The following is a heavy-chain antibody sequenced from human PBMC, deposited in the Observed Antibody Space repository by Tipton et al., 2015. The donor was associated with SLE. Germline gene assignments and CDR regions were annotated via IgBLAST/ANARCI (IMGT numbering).Heavy chain of an antibody. CDR1: GFTFSSYE. V-gene: IGHV3-48*03. CDR2: IRSSGTTI. Sequence: SLRLSCAVSGFTFSSYEMKWVRQAPGKGLQWVSYIRSSGTTIYYADSVKGRFTISRDNAKNSLYLQMNGLRAEDTAVYYCARAVQLFSPYWGSFGYYYCYMYVWAKGTTVTVSS. CDR3: ARAVQLFSPYWGSFGYYYCYMYV. D-gene: IGHD1-1*01. J-gene: IGHJ6*03.